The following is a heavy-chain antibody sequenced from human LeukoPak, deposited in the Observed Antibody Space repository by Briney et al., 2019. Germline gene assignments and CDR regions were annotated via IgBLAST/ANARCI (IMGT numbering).Heavy chain of an antibody. Sequence: SETLSLTCTVSGGSISSYYWSWIRQPPGKGLEWIGYIYYSGSTNYNPSLKSRVTISVDTSKNQFSLKLSSVTAADTAVYYCARAGRGYSYGFILYYWGQGALVTVSS. J-gene: IGHJ4*02. CDR3: ARAGRGYSYGFILYY. D-gene: IGHD5-18*01. CDR2: IYYSGST. CDR1: GGSISSYY. V-gene: IGHV4-59*12.